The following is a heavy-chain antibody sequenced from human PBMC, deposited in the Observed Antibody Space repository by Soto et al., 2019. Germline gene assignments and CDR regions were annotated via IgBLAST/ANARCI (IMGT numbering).Heavy chain of an antibody. D-gene: IGHD4-4*01. V-gene: IGHV4-34*01. J-gene: IGHJ4*02. CDR2: INHSGST. CDR1: GGSFSGYY. Sequence: SETLSLTCAVYGGSFSGYYWSWIRQPPGKGLEWIGEINHSGSTNYNPSLKSRVTISVDTSKNQFSLKLSSVTAADTAVYYCARPCLRYSNYGPFDYWGQGTLVTVS. CDR3: ARPCLRYSNYGPFDY.